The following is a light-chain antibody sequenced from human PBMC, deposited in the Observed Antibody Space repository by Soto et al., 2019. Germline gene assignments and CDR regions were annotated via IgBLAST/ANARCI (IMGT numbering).Light chain of an antibody. J-gene: IGKJ5*01. V-gene: IGKV1-39*01. CDR1: QSISSY. CDR2: AAS. Sequence: DIQMTQSPSSLSASVGDRVTITCRASQSISSYLNWYQQKPGKAPKLLIYAASSLQSGVPSRFSGSRSGTDFTLTISSLQPEDFATYYCQQSYSTPGPVTFGQGTRLEIK. CDR3: QQSYSTPGPVT.